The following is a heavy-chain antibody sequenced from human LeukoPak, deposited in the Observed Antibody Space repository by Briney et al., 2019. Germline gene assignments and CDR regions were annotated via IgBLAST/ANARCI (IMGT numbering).Heavy chain of an antibody. Sequence: ASVKVSCKASGYTFTSYGISWVRQAPGQGLEWMGWISAYNGNTNYAQKLQGRVTMTTDTSTSTDYMELRSLRSDDTPVYYCARDLLRAGYYYDSSGMVGYWGQGTLVTASS. CDR1: GYTFTSYG. J-gene: IGHJ4*02. D-gene: IGHD3-22*01. V-gene: IGHV1-18*01. CDR3: ARDLLRAGYYYDSSGMVGY. CDR2: ISAYNGNT.